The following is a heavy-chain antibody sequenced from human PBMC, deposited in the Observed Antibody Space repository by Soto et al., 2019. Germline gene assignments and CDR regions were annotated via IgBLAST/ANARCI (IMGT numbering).Heavy chain of an antibody. V-gene: IGHV3-23*01. Sequence: KVLEWVSAISGSGGSTFYADSMKGRFPISRDNSKNTLYLQMNNLRAEDTAVYYCAKVFFFQAEDGIRDTVPVSAFLLNRSSDL. D-gene: IGHD2-15*01. CDR2: ISGSGGST. J-gene: IGHJ2*01. CDR3: AKVFFFQAEDGIRDTVPVSAFLLNRSSDL.